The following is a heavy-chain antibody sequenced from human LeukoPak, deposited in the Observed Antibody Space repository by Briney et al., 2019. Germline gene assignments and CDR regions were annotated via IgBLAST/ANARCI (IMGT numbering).Heavy chain of an antibody. CDR2: ISYGGTKE. D-gene: IGHD6-6*01. J-gene: IGHJ6*02. Sequence: QPGGSLRLSCAASGFSFSDYALHWVRQAPGKGLEWVAVISYGGTKEYYADSMKGRFTISKDNSKNTLYLQMNSLRHEDTAVYYCARNKPITAFFGMDVWGQGTTVIVSS. CDR3: ARNKPITAFFGMDV. V-gene: IGHV3-30*04. CDR1: GFSFSDYA.